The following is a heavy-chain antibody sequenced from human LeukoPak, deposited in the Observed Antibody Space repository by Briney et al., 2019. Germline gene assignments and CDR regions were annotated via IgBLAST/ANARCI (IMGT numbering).Heavy chain of an antibody. CDR1: GDSVSSNSAA. D-gene: IGHD4-17*01. J-gene: IGHJ3*02. V-gene: IGHV6-1*01. Sequence: SQTLSLTCAISGDSVSSNSAAWNWIRQSPSGGLEWLGRTYYRSKWYNDYAVSVKSRITINPDTSKNQFSLQLNSVTPEDTAVYYCAREGVTVTDAFDIWGQGTMVTVSS. CDR3: AREGVTVTDAFDI. CDR2: TYYRSKWYN.